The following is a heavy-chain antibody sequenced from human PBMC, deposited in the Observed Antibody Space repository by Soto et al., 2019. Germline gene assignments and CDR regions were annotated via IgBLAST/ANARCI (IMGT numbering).Heavy chain of an antibody. V-gene: IGHV4-34*01. CDR2: VNHSGST. Sequence: SETLSLTCAVEGGSFSGYDWSWIRQPPGKGLEWIGEVNHSGSTNYNPSLKSRVTISVDTSKDQFSLKLSSVTAADTAVYYCARNPPGFTLDYWGQGTLVTVSS. J-gene: IGHJ4*02. CDR1: GGSFSGYD. CDR3: ARNPPGFTLDY.